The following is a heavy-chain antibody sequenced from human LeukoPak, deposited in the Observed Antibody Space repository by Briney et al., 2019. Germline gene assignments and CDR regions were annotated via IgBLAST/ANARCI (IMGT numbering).Heavy chain of an antibody. D-gene: IGHD3-9*01. J-gene: IGHJ3*02. CDR1: GGSICSYY. Sequence: SETLSLTCTVSGGSICSYYWSWIRQPAGKGLEWIGRIYTSRSTNYNPSLRSRVTMSVDTSKNQFSLKLSSVTAADTAVYYCARAFVPYYDILTGYYKHPIDAFDIWGPGTMVTVSS. CDR3: ARAFVPYYDILTGYYKHPIDAFDI. CDR2: IYTSRST. V-gene: IGHV4-4*07.